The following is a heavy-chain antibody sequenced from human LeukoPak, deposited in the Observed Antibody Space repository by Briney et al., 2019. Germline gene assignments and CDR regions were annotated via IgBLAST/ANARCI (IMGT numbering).Heavy chain of an antibody. CDR3: ARNRGSYASDY. D-gene: IGHD1-26*01. J-gene: IGHJ4*02. CDR1: GGSFSGYY. Sequence: SETLSLTCAVYGGSFSGYYWSWLRQPPGKGLEWIGEINHSGSTNYNPSLKSRVTISVDTSKNQFSLKLSSVTAADTDVYYCARNRGSYASDYWGQGTLVTVSS. CDR2: INHSGST. V-gene: IGHV4-34*01.